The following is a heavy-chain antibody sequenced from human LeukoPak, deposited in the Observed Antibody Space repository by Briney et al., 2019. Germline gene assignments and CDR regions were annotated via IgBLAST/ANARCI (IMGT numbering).Heavy chain of an antibody. J-gene: IGHJ4*02. Sequence: GESLQISCQGSGFSFTSYWIGWVRQVPGKGLEWMGIIYPGDSDTRYSPSFQGQVTISADKSISTAYLQWSSLKASDTAMYYCARAQTYDFWSGYYHYWGQGTLVTVSS. CDR1: GFSFTSYW. V-gene: IGHV5-51*01. CDR2: IYPGDSDT. D-gene: IGHD3-3*01. CDR3: ARAQTYDFWSGYYHY.